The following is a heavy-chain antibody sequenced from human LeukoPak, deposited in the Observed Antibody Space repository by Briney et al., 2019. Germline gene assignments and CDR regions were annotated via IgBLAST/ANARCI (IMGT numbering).Heavy chain of an antibody. V-gene: IGHV3-30*02. Sequence: GGSLRLSCTASGFTFSSYGLQWVRQAPGKGLEWVAFIRHDGSNKYYADSVKGRFTISRDNSQGTVWLQMNSLGAEDTAIYYCAKSDCGSDGCKLYNYWAQGTQVTVSS. CDR2: IRHDGSNK. CDR1: GFTFSSYG. CDR3: AKSDCGSDGCKLYNY. D-gene: IGHD2-21*01. J-gene: IGHJ4*02.